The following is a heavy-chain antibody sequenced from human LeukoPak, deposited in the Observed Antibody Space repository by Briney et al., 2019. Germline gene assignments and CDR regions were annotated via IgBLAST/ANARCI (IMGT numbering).Heavy chain of an antibody. D-gene: IGHD3-22*01. Sequence: GGSLRLSCAASGFTFSNSDMNWVHQAPGKGLEWVSGVSWNGSRTHYADSVKGQFIISRDNSRNTLYLQTNSLRAEDTAVYYCVRNTAPGQNPSGYPRRDDYWGQGTLVTVSS. J-gene: IGHJ4*02. CDR3: VRNTAPGQNPSGYPRRDDY. CDR1: GFTFSNSD. V-gene: IGHV3-35*02. CDR2: VSWNGSRT.